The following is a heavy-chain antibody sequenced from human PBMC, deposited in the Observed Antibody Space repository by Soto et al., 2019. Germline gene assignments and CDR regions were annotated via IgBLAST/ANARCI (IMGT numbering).Heavy chain of an antibody. Sequence: RGSLRLSCAASGFTFSSYSMNWVRQAPGKGLEWVSYISSSSSTIYYADSVKGRFTISRDNAKNSLYLQMNSLRAEDTAVYYWAGDRRTFLEWLLSWGQGTLVTVSS. CDR3: AGDRRTFLEWLLS. V-gene: IGHV3-48*01. D-gene: IGHD3-3*02. CDR2: ISSSSSTI. CDR1: GFTFSSYS. J-gene: IGHJ5*02.